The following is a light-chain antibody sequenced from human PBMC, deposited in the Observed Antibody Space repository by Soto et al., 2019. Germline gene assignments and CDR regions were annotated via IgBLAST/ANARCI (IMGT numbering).Light chain of an antibody. V-gene: IGKV1-6*01. CDR3: LQNYNQPRT. J-gene: IGKJ1*01. CDR2: GAS. Sequence: AIQMTQSPSSLSASVGDRVIITCRAGQGISNDLRWYQQKPGKAPKLLIYGASASESGVPARFSGSGSGTDFTLTISRLQPEDVATYYCLQNYNQPRTFGQGTKVEIK. CDR1: QGISND.